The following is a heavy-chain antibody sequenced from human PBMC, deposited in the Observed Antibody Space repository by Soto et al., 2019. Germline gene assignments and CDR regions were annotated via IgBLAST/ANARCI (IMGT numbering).Heavy chain of an antibody. J-gene: IGHJ4*02. Sequence: GGSLRLSCAASGFTVSSNYMSWVRQAPGKGLEWVSVIYSGGSTYYADSVKGRFTISRDNSKNTLYLQMNSLRAEDTAVYYCARGEAARDGFIDYWGQGTLVTVSS. V-gene: IGHV3-53*01. D-gene: IGHD2-15*01. CDR2: IYSGGST. CDR1: GFTVSSNY. CDR3: ARGEAARDGFIDY.